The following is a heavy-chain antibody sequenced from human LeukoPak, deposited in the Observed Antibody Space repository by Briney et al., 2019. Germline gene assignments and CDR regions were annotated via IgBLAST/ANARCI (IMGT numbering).Heavy chain of an antibody. CDR2: ISSNGGST. D-gene: IGHD3-10*01. V-gene: IGHV3-64D*06. Sequence: GGSLRLSCSAPGFAFISYAMPWVRQAPGKELKYVSAISSNGGSTYYADSVKGRFTIWRDNSKNTLYLQMSSLRAEDTAVYYCVKGHYYGSGTPTFDYWGQGTLVTVSS. CDR1: GFAFISYA. J-gene: IGHJ4*02. CDR3: VKGHYYGSGTPTFDY.